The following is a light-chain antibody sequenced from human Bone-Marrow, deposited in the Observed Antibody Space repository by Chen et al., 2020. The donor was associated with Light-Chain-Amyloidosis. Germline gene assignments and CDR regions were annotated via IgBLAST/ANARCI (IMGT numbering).Light chain of an antibody. J-gene: IGLJ2*01. Sequence: SYVLTQPSSVSVAPGQTATIACGGNNIGSTSVHWYQQTPGQAPLLVVYDDSDRPSGIPERFSGSNSGNTATLTISRVEAGDEADYYCPVWDRSSDRPVFGGGTKLPVL. CDR2: DDS. V-gene: IGLV3-21*02. CDR3: PVWDRSSDRPV. CDR1: NIGSTS.